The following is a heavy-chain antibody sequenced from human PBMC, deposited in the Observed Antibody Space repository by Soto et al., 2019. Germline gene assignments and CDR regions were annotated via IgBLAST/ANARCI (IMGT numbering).Heavy chain of an antibody. Sequence: ASVKVSCKASGYTFTSYYMHWVRQAPGQGLEWMGIINPSGGSTSYAQKFQGRVTMIRDTSTSTVYMELSSLRSEDTAVYYCANNPSPQLELPDYWGQGTLVTVSS. CDR1: GYTFTSYY. CDR3: ANNPSPQLELPDY. CDR2: INPSGGST. J-gene: IGHJ4*02. V-gene: IGHV1-46*01. D-gene: IGHD1-1*01.